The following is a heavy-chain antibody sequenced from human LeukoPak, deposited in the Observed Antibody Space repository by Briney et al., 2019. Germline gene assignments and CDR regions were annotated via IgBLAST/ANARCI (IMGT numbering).Heavy chain of an antibody. CDR1: GFTFSSYW. J-gene: IGHJ4*02. Sequence: AGGSLRLSCAASGFTFSSYWMSWVRQAPGKGLEWVANIKQGGSDKYSVDSVKGRFTISRDNAENSLYLQMNSLRAEDTAVYYCAREPYGDFFDYWGQGTLVTVSS. CDR3: AREPYGDFFDY. V-gene: IGHV3-7*03. CDR2: IKQGGSDK. D-gene: IGHD4-17*01.